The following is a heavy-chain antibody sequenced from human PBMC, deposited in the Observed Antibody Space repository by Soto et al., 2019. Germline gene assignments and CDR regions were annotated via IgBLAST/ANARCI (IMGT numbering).Heavy chain of an antibody. CDR3: ARQTNLDYFDY. D-gene: IGHD1-1*01. CDR1: GDSVNSRSHY. Sequence: PSETLSLTCTVSGDSVNSRSHYWSWIRQPPGKGLEWIGYFYSSGSPHYSPSLKSRVTMSVDTSNNQFSLELSSVTAADTAVYFCARQTNLDYFDYWGQGTLVTVS. V-gene: IGHV4-61*01. J-gene: IGHJ4*02. CDR2: FYSSGSP.